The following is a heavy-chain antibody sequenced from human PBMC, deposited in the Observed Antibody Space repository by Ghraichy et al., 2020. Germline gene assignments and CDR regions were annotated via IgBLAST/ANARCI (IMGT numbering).Heavy chain of an antibody. CDR2: INHSGST. CDR1: GGSFSGYY. CDR3: ASGWLLFDY. D-gene: IGHD3-9*01. V-gene: IGHV4-34*01. Sequence: SETLSLTCAVYGGSFSGYYWSWIRQPPGKGLEWIGEINHSGSTNYNPSLKSRVTISVDTSKNQFSLKLSSVTAADTAVYYCASGWLLFDYWGQGTLVTVSS. J-gene: IGHJ4*02.